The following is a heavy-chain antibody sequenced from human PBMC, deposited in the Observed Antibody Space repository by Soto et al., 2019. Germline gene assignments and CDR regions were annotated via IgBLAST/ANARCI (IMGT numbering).Heavy chain of an antibody. V-gene: IGHV3-48*03. CDR1: GFTFSSYE. Sequence: EVQLVESGGGLVQPGGSLRLSCAASGFTFSSYEMNWVRQAPGKGLEWVSYISSSGSSTYYADSVKGRFTISRDNSKNTLYLQMNSLRAEDTAVYYCAKVGGAYCSGGSCYSDTWFDPWGQGTLVTVSS. J-gene: IGHJ5*02. D-gene: IGHD2-15*01. CDR2: ISSSGSST. CDR3: AKVGGAYCSGGSCYSDTWFDP.